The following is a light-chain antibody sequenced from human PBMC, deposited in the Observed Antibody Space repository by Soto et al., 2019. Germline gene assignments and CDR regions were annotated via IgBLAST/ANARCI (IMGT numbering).Light chain of an antibody. Sequence: ELVMTQSPATLSVSPGERATLSCRASQTISSYLAWYQQKPGQAPRLLIYGASSRATGIPDRFSGSGSGTDFTLTISRLEPEDFAVYSCQQYGSSPPTFGQGTRLEIK. CDR2: GAS. J-gene: IGKJ5*01. V-gene: IGKV3-20*01. CDR1: QTISSY. CDR3: QQYGSSPPT.